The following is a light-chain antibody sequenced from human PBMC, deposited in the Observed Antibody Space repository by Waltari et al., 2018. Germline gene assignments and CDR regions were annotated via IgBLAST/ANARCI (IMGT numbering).Light chain of an antibody. CDR3: LSYTSRGTLV. Sequence: QSALTQPASVSGSPGQSITISCTGTSSDIGDYIVSWYQPHPGKAPKLLVYEDGSRPPGVSIRFSGSKSGNAASLTISGLQAEDEADYYCLSYTSRGTLVFGGGTKLTVL. V-gene: IGLV2-14*01. J-gene: IGLJ2*01. CDR2: EDG. CDR1: SSDIGDYI.